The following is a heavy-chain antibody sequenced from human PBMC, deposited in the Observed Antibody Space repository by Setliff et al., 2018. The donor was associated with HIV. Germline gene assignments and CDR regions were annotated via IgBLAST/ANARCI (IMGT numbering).Heavy chain of an antibody. CDR1: GSSVTDTY. J-gene: IGHJ4*02. D-gene: IGHD5-18*01. Sequence: QTGGSLRLSCEASGSSVTDTYMGWVRQAPGKGLEWVTLMYKGGKTYYADFVKGRFTIARDDSKNTVSLQMTNLGTGDTAMYYCAKGGYGGAYYVAGYWGQGTLVTVSS. CDR3: AKGGYGGAYYVAGY. V-gene: IGHV3-66*02. CDR2: MYKGGKT.